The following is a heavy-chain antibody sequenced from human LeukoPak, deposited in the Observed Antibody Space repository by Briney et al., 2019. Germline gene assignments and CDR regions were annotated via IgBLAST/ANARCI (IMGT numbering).Heavy chain of an antibody. CDR1: GFTFSSYS. D-gene: IGHD2-21*02. V-gene: IGHV3-21*01. CDR2: ISSSSSYI. Sequence: GGSLRLSCAASGFTFSSYSMNWVRHAPGKGQEWVSSISSSSSYIYYADSVKGRSTISRDNAKNSLYLQMNSLRAEDTAVYYCARDSVVVTATTYYYYYYMDVWGKGTTVTVSS. J-gene: IGHJ6*03. CDR3: ARDSVVVTATTYYYYYYMDV.